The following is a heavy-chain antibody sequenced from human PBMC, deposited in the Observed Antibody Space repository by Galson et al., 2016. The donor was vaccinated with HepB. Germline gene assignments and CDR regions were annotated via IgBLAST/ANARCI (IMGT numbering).Heavy chain of an antibody. Sequence: SLRLSCAASGFMLSNFGMHWVRQAPGKGLEWVAVIWYDGKNEYYTDSVKGRFTISRDTSKNTVFLQMNSLRAEDTAIYYCAKERKKNDEGEDSYDSSALDIWGRGAVVTVSS. CDR3: AKERKKNDEGEDSYDSSALDI. CDR1: GFMLSNFG. J-gene: IGHJ2*01. D-gene: IGHD3-22*01. V-gene: IGHV3-33*06. CDR2: IWYDGKNE.